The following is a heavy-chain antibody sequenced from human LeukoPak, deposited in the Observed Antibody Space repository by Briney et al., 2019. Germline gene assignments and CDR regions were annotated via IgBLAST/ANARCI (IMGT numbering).Heavy chain of an antibody. D-gene: IGHD5-18*01. CDR3: AKDLGGGYSYGSAPLYYFDY. CDR2: ISGSGGST. CDR1: GFTFGDYA. V-gene: IGHV3-23*01. Sequence: GRSLRLSCTASGFTFGDYAMSWVRQAPGKGLEWVSAISGSGGSTYYADSVKGRFTISRDNSKNTLYLQMNSLRAEDTAVYYCAKDLGGGYSYGSAPLYYFDYWGQGTLVTVSS. J-gene: IGHJ4*02.